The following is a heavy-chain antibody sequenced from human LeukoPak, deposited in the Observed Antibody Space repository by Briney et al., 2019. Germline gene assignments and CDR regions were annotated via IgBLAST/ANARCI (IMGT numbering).Heavy chain of an antibody. CDR1: GGSFSGYY. Sequence: SETLSLTCAVYGGSFSGYYWSWIPQPPGKGLEWIGEINHSGSTNYNPSLKSRVTISVDTSKNHLSLRLSSVTAADTAVYYCARLSEKLNLFSSSSGFDYWGQGTLVTVSS. J-gene: IGHJ4*02. V-gene: IGHV4-34*01. CDR3: ARLSEKLNLFSSSSGFDY. CDR2: INHSGST. D-gene: IGHD6-6*01.